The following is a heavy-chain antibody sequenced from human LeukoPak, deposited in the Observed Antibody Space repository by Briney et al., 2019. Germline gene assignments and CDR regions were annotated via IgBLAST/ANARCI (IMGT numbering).Heavy chain of an antibody. J-gene: IGHJ4*02. CDR3: ARQSLGASGLDH. CDR1: GFRFNSHY. CDR2: AQHDRSSP. D-gene: IGHD1-26*01. V-gene: IGHV3-30-3*01. Sequence: SGGSLRLGCAVSGFRFNSHYMLWVRQATNKGLDWVAVAQHDRSSPSHAASVNGRFTISRANSKGTLFLHMDSLRVDDTAIYYCARQSLGASGLDHWGQGVLVTVSS.